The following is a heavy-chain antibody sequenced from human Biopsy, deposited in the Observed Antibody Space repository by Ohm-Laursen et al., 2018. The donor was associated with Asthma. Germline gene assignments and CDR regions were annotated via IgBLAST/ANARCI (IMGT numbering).Heavy chain of an antibody. Sequence: TQTLTLTCSFSGFSLSSSGANVNWIRQPPGKALEWLARIDWEEDKFYSTSLRTRLTISKGSSEDQVVLTMTNMGPVDTATYYCTRHNDYWGPGILVTASS. D-gene: IGHD1-14*01. CDR1: GFSLSSSGAN. J-gene: IGHJ4*02. CDR3: TRHNDY. V-gene: IGHV2-70*04. CDR2: IDWEEDK.